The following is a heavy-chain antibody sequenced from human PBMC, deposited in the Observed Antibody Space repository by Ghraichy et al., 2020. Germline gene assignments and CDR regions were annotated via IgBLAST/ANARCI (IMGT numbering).Heavy chain of an antibody. Sequence: AGSLRLSCAASGFTFSGYAMSWVRQAPGKGLEWVSTITWNSASTRYADSVKGPSTISSDNYKNAVYLQVTSLREDDTAVYFCAKTVDSGWFYYYWGRGTLVTVSS. CDR3: AKTVDSGWFYYY. CDR1: GFTFSGYA. D-gene: IGHD6-19*01. CDR2: ITWNSAST. V-gene: IGHV3-23*01. J-gene: IGHJ4*02.